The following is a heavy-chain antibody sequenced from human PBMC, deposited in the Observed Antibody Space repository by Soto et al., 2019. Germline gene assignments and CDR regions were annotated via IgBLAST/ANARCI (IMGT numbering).Heavy chain of an antibody. Sequence: PSETLSLTCSVSGGSINNGHYYWSWIRQPPGKGLEWIGEINHSGSTNYNPSLKSRVTISVDTSKNQFSLKLTSVTAADTAVYYCARDKITGLFDYWGQGTLVTVSS. D-gene: IGHD2-8*02. J-gene: IGHJ4*02. V-gene: IGHV4-39*07. CDR1: GGSINNGHYY. CDR2: INHSGST. CDR3: ARDKITGLFDY.